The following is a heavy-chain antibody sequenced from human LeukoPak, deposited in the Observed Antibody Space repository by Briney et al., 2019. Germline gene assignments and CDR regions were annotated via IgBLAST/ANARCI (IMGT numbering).Heavy chain of an antibody. Sequence: PSETLSLTCTVSGGSISSYHWNWIRQPPGKGLEWIGYIYYSGSTDYNPSLKSRVTISVDTSKNQFSLKVSSVTAADTAVYYCASSSAYYYFDYWGQGTLVTVSS. V-gene: IGHV4-59*08. CDR3: ASSSAYYYFDY. J-gene: IGHJ4*02. CDR2: IYYSGST. D-gene: IGHD3-22*01. CDR1: GGSISSYH.